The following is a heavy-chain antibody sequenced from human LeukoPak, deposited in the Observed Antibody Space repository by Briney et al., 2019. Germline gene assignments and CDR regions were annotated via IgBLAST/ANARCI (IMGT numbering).Heavy chain of an antibody. CDR2: ISWNSGSI. V-gene: IGHV3-9*01. D-gene: IGHD3-10*01. J-gene: IGHJ4*02. CDR3: AKDYYGSGSYGMGHLDY. CDR1: GFTFDDYA. Sequence: GRSLRLSCAASGFTFDDYAMHWVRQAPGKGLEWVSGISWNSGSIGYADSVKGRFTISRDNAKNSLYLQMNSLRAEDTALYYCAKDYYGSGSYGMGHLDYWGQGTLVTLSS.